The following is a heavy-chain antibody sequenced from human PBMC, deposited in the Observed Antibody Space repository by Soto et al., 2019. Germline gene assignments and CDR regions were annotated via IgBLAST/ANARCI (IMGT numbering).Heavy chain of an antibody. CDR1: GGSISSGGYY. D-gene: IGHD4-17*01. V-gene: IGHV4-31*03. CDR2: IYHSGST. CDR3: AREDYGGYYFDS. Sequence: SETLSLTCTVAGGSISSGGYYWSWIRQHPGKGLEWIGYIYHSGSTYYNPSLKSRLTISVDTSRNQFSLKLTSVTAADTAAYYCAREDYGGYYFDSWGQGTLVTVSS. J-gene: IGHJ4*02.